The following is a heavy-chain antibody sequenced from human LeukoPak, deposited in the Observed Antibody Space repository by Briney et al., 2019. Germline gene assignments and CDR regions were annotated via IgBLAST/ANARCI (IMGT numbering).Heavy chain of an antibody. CDR1: GGSISSSSYY. Sequence: SETLSLTCTVSGGSISSSSYYWGWIRQPPGKGLEWIGSIYYSGSTYYNPSLKSRVTISVDTSKNQFSLKLSSVTAADTAVYYCARPVPGDWGQGTLVTVSS. CDR2: IYYSGST. CDR3: ARPVPGD. V-gene: IGHV4-39*01. J-gene: IGHJ4*02. D-gene: IGHD6-6*01.